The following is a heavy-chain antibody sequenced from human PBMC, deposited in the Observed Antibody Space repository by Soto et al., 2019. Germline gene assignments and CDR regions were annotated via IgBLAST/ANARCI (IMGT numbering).Heavy chain of an antibody. CDR3: ARVGPMVRGVRGPFGY. V-gene: IGHV3-21*01. Sequence: GGSLRLSCAASVFTFSSYSMNWVRQAPGKGLEWVSSISSSSSYIYYADSVKGRFTISRDNAKNSLYLQMSSLRAEDTAVYYCARVGPMVRGVRGPFGYWGQGTLVTVSS. CDR2: ISSSSSYI. CDR1: VFTFSSYS. D-gene: IGHD3-10*01. J-gene: IGHJ4*02.